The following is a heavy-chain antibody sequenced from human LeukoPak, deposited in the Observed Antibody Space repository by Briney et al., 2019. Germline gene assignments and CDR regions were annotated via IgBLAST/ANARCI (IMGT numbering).Heavy chain of an antibody. CDR1: GGTFSSYA. V-gene: IGHV1-69*13. D-gene: IGHD1-26*01. J-gene: IGHJ4*02. CDR2: IIPIFGTA. Sequence: SVKVSCKASGGTFSSYAISWVRQAPGQGLEWMGGIIPIFGTANYAQKFQGRVTITADESTSTAYMELSSLRSEDTAVHYCARARVGATTPHYFDYWGQGTLVTVSS. CDR3: ARARVGATTPHYFDY.